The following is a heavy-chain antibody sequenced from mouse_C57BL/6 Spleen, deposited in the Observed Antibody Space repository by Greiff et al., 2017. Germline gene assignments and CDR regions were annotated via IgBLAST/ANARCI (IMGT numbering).Heavy chain of an antibody. CDR3: APNSYFDY. CDR1: GYTFTDYY. CDR2: INPNNGGT. J-gene: IGHJ2*01. D-gene: IGHD4-1*01. Sequence: VQLQQSGPELVKPGASVKISCKASGYTFTDYYMNWVKQSHGKSLEWIGDINPNNGGTSYNQKFKGKATLTVDKSSSTAYMELRSLTSEDSAVYYCAPNSYFDYWGQGTTLTVSS. V-gene: IGHV1-26*01.